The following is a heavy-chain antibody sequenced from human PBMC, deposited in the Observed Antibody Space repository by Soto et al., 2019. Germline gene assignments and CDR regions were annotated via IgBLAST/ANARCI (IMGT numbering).Heavy chain of an antibody. J-gene: IGHJ3*02. Sequence: GGSLRLSCAASGFTFSTYAMSWVRQAPGKGLEWVSAISGSGGSTYYADSVKGRFTISRDNSYNTLYLQMNSLRAEDTAVYYCAKDLIVATISTDAFDMWGQGTMVT. V-gene: IGHV3-23*01. D-gene: IGHD5-12*01. CDR3: AKDLIVATISTDAFDM. CDR1: GFTFSTYA. CDR2: ISGSGGST.